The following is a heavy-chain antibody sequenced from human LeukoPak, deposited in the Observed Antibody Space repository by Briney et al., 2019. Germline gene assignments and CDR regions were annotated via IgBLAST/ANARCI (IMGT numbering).Heavy chain of an antibody. CDR2: FDPEDGET. CDR1: GYPLPELS. V-gene: IGHV1-24*01. D-gene: IGHD3-22*01. Sequence: GSVKVSCKVSGYPLPELSMHWVRQAPGKGLEWMGGFDPEDGETIYAQKLQGRVTMTTDTSTSTAYMELRSLRSDDTAVYYCTRRITMIAHYYYYGMDVWGQGTTVTVSS. CDR3: TRRITMIAHYYYYGMDV. J-gene: IGHJ6*02.